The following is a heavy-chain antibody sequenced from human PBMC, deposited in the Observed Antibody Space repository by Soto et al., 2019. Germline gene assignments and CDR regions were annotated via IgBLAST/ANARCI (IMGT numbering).Heavy chain of an antibody. V-gene: IGHV3-23*01. CDR1: GFPFSSYA. Sequence: PGGSLRLSCAASGFPFSSYAMNWVRQAPGKGLEWVSGISVIGGSTYYADSVKGRFTISRDNSKNTLYLQMNSLRAEDAAVYYCAKDTAYCIGLSCRMVTGMDVWGQGTTVTVSS. D-gene: IGHD2-2*01. CDR3: AKDTAYCIGLSCRMVTGMDV. J-gene: IGHJ6*02. CDR2: ISVIGGST.